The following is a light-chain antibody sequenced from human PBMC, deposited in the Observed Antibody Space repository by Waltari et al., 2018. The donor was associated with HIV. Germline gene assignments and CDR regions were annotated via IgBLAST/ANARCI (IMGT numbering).Light chain of an antibody. CDR3: SSYSSTTTLI. Sequence: QSALTQPASVSGSPGQSVTISCTGTSTDVGSYNLVSWYQQHPGEVPKLFIFEVTKRPSGISVRFSGPKSGNTASLTISGLQPEDEGDYYCSSYSSTTTLIFGSGTTVTVL. J-gene: IGLJ1*01. CDR1: STDVGSYNL. V-gene: IGLV2-23*02. CDR2: EVT.